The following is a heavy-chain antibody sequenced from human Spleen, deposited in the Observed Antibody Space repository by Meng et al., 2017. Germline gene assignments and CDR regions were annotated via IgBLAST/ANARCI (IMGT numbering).Heavy chain of an antibody. CDR1: GGSFSGYY. J-gene: IGHJ4*02. D-gene: IGHD1-26*01. CDR2: INHSGST. CDR3: ARGLSGSYYGTFDY. V-gene: IGHV4-34*01. Sequence: QVQLQQWGAGLLKPSETLSLTCAVYGGSFSGYYWSWIRQPPGKGLEWIGEINHSGSTNYNPSFKSQVTISVDTSKNQFSLKLSSVTAADTAVYYCARGLSGSYYGTFDYWGQGTLVTVSS.